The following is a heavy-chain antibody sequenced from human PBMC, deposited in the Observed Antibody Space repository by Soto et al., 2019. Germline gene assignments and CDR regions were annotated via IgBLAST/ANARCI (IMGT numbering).Heavy chain of an antibody. CDR2: INQDGSEK. V-gene: IGHV3-7*01. CDR1: GFSFSNYW. J-gene: IGHJ4*02. Sequence: PGGSLRLSCAASGFSFSNYWMTWVRQAPGKGLEWVANINQDGSEKYYVDSVQGRFSISRDNAENSLYLQMNSLRAEDTAVYYCARPKDTSWPDRSYDYWGQGTVVTVSS. D-gene: IGHD2-2*01. CDR3: ARPKDTSWPDRSYDY.